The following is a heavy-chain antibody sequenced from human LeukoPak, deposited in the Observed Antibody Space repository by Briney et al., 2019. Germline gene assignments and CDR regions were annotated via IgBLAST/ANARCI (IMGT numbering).Heavy chain of an antibody. CDR1: GFAFSTYA. J-gene: IGHJ1*01. V-gene: IGHV3-33*01. Sequence: GGSLRLSCAASGFAFSTYAIHWVRQAPGKGLEWVAVIWYDGSEQYYADSVKGRFIISRDNSKSTSDLQMNSLRAEDTAVYYCAREGDSRWGELSPWGQGTLVTVSA. D-gene: IGHD3-16*02. CDR2: IWYDGSEQ. CDR3: AREGDSRWGELSP.